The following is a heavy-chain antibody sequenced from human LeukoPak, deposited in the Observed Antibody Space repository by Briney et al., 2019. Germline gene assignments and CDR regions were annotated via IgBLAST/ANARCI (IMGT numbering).Heavy chain of an antibody. J-gene: IGHJ4*02. D-gene: IGHD2-2*01. CDR1: GFTFSSYA. V-gene: IGHV4-38-2*01. CDR3: ARQSRLCSSTSCYGFDY. Sequence: LRLSCAASGFTFSSYAMSWVRQAPGKGLEWIGSIYYSGSTYYTPSLKSRLTISVDTSKNQFSLRLSSVTAADTAVYYCARQSRLCSSTSCYGFDYWGQGTLVTVSS. CDR2: IYYSGST.